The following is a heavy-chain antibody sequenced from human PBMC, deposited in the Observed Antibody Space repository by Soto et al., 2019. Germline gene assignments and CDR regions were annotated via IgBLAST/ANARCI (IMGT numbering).Heavy chain of an antibody. CDR1: GFTFSSYS. CDR2: FSTGGDGGTT. Sequence: GGSLRLSCAASGFTFSSYSMSWVRQAPGKGLEWVSGFSTGGDGGTTYYADSVKGRFTISRDNSKNTLFLQMNSLRAEDTAIYYCAKKVNSGPGSQFFDYWGQGTLVTVSS. D-gene: IGHD3-10*01. J-gene: IGHJ4*02. CDR3: AKKVNSGPGSQFFDY. V-gene: IGHV3-23*01.